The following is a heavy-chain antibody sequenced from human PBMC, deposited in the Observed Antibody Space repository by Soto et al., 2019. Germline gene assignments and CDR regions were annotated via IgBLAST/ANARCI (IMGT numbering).Heavy chain of an antibody. CDR3: AKGSSGWSSVPRYSYMDV. V-gene: IGHV3-30*18. CDR1: GFTFSSHG. J-gene: IGHJ6*03. D-gene: IGHD6-19*01. Sequence: QVQLVESGGGVAQPGGSLRLSCAASGFTFSSHGIHWVRQAPGQGLEWVATISYDGINQFYADSVKDRFTISRDNSKDTVYVEVNSLRAEDTAVYYCAKGSSGWSSVPRYSYMDVWGKGTTVTVSS. CDR2: ISYDGINQ.